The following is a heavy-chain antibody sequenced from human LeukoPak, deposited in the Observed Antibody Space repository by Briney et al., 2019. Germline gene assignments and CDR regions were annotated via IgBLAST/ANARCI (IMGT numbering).Heavy chain of an antibody. D-gene: IGHD6-13*01. V-gene: IGHV1-18*01. Sequence: ASVKVSCKASGYTFTSYGISWVRQAPGQGLEWMGWISACNGNTNYAQKLQGRVTMTTDTSTSTAYMELRSLRSDDTAVYYCARFRSSSWYDGFDYWGQGTLVTVSS. CDR1: GYTFTSYG. J-gene: IGHJ4*02. CDR3: ARFRSSSWYDGFDY. CDR2: ISACNGNT.